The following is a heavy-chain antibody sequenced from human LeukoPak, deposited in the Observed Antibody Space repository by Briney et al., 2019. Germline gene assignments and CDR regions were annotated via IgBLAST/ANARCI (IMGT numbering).Heavy chain of an antibody. J-gene: IGHJ6*02. CDR3: AREDSSGYYYYGMDV. CDR2: IYTSGST. Sequence: SETLSLTCTVSGGSISSYYWSWIRQPAGKGLEWIGRIYTSGSTNYNPSLKSRVTMSVDTSKNQFSLKLSSVTAADAAVYYCAREDSSGYYYYGMDVWGQGTTVTVSS. CDR1: GGSISSYY. D-gene: IGHD6-19*01. V-gene: IGHV4-4*07.